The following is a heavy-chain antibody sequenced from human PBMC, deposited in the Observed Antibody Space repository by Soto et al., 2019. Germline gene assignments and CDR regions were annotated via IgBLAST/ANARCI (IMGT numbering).Heavy chain of an antibody. D-gene: IGHD3-10*01. V-gene: IGHV3-7*03. CDR3: AADPGDGSITRNYYYYGMDV. J-gene: IGHJ6*02. Sequence: GGSLRLSCAASGFTFSSYWMSWVRQAPGKGLEWVANIKQDGSEKYYVDSVKGRFTISRDNAKNSLYLQMNSLRSEDTAVYYCAADPGDGSITRNYYYYGMDVWGQGTTVTVSS. CDR2: IKQDGSEK. CDR1: GFTFSSYW.